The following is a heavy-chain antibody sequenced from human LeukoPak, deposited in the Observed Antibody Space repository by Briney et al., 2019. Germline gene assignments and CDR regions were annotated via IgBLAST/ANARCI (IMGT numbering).Heavy chain of an antibody. J-gene: IGHJ4*02. CDR3: ARGVVPAAFTLYDY. V-gene: IGHV4-30-2*01. Sequence: SETLSLTCTVSGGSISSGGYYWSWIRQPPGKGLEWIGYIYHRGSTYYNPSLKSRVTISVDRSKNQFSLKLSSVTAADTAVYYCARGVVPAAFTLYDYWGQGTLVTVSS. CDR2: IYHRGST. CDR1: GGSISSGGYY. D-gene: IGHD2-2*01.